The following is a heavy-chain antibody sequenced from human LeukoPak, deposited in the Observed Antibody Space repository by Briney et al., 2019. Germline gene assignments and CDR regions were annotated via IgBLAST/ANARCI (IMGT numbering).Heavy chain of an antibody. CDR3: AKAPVLRYFDWSSYFDY. Sequence: TGGSLRLSCAASGFTFSSYAMSWVRQAPGKGLEWVSAISGSGGSTYYADSVKGRFTISRDNSKNTLYLQMNSLRAEDTAVYCCAKAPVLRYFDWSSYFDYWGQGTLVTVSS. D-gene: IGHD3-9*01. V-gene: IGHV3-23*01. CDR2: ISGSGGST. CDR1: GFTFSSYA. J-gene: IGHJ4*02.